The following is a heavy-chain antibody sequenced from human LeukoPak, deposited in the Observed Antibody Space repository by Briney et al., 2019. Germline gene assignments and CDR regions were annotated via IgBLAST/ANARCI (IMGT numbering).Heavy chain of an antibody. Sequence: SVKPSYNAAGYTFTSYVISWVRQAPGQGLEWMGWINAYNGNTNYAQKLQGRVTMTADKSTKTAYLEISSLTSDDTAVYYCARCSPGDSSNFYAVLQYWGQGTQVTGSP. CDR3: ARCSPGDSSNFYAVLQY. J-gene: IGHJ4*01. D-gene: IGHD3-22*01. CDR2: INAYNGNT. CDR1: GYTFTSYV. V-gene: IGHV1-18*01.